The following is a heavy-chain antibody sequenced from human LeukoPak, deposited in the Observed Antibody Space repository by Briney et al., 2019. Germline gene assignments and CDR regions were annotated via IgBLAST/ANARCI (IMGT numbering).Heavy chain of an antibody. CDR2: INTNTGNP. J-gene: IGHJ3*02. D-gene: IGHD2-2*01. CDR1: GYTFTNYA. CDR3: ARDPMGYCSRTSCYPSAFDI. V-gene: IGHV7-4-1*02. Sequence: ASVKVSCKASGYTFTNYAMNWVRQAPGQGLEWMGWINTNTGNPTYAQDFPGRFVFSLDTSVSTAYLQISSLKADDTAVYYCARDPMGYCSRTSCYPSAFDIWGQGTMVTVSS.